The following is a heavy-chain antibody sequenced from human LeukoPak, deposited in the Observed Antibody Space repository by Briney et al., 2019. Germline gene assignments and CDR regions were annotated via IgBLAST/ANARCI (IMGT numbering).Heavy chain of an antibody. CDR2: IYYSGST. CDR3: ARRRVVKGSNFDY. D-gene: IGHD2-15*01. J-gene: IGHJ4*02. V-gene: IGHV4-39*01. Sequence: SETLSLTCTVSGGSISSSSYYWGWIRQPPGKGLEWIGSIYYSGSTYYNPSLKSRVTISVDTSKNQFSLKLSSVTAADTAVYYCARRRVVKGSNFDYWGQGTLVTVSS. CDR1: GGSISSSSYY.